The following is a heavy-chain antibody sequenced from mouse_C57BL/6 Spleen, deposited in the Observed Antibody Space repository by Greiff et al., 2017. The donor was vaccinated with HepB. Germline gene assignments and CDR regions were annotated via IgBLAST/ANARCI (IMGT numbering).Heavy chain of an antibody. CDR3: ARGGIYYGTPEYFDV. CDR1: GYTFTDHT. V-gene: IGHV1-78*01. J-gene: IGHJ1*03. D-gene: IGHD1-1*01. CDR2: IYPRDGST. Sequence: VKLQQSDAELVKPGASVKISCKVSGYTFTDHTIHWMKQRPEQGLEWIGYIYPRDGSTKYNEKFKGKATLTADKSSSTAYMQLNSLTSEDSAVYFCARGGIYYGTPEYFDVWGTGTTVTVSS.